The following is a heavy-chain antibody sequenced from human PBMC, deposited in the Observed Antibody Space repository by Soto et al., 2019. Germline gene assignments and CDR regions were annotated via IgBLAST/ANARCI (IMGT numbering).Heavy chain of an antibody. D-gene: IGHD2-2*01. V-gene: IGHV1-46*03. CDR1: GYTFTSYY. J-gene: IGHJ4*02. CDR2: INPSGGST. Sequence: PSVKVSCKASGYTFTSYYMHWVRQAPGQGLEWMGIINPSGGSTSYAQKFQGRVTMTRDTSTSTVYMELSSLRSEDTAVYYCARASGYCSSTSCYALDYWGQGTLVTVSS. CDR3: ARASGYCSSTSCYALDY.